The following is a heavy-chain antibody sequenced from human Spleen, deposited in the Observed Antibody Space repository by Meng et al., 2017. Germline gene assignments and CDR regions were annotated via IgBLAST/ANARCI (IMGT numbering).Heavy chain of an antibody. V-gene: IGHV4-34*01. CDR3: AIVSRGWSGYYGY. J-gene: IGHJ4*02. D-gene: IGHD3-3*01. Sequence: GAGRLRPSDTLSLTCGISGGSFIGYYWSGIRPPPGKGREWIGGINHSGSTNSNTSLKSRVTISVDTSKNQFSLKPSSVTAADTAVYYCAIVSRGWSGYYGYWGQGTLVTVSS. CDR1: GGSFIGYY. CDR2: INHSGST.